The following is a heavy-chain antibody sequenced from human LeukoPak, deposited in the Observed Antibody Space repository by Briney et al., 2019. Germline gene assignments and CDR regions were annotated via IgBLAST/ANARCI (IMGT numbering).Heavy chain of an antibody. D-gene: IGHD5-18*01. CDR2: ISGSGSKT. J-gene: IGHJ3*02. CDR1: GFTFSICA. Sequence: GGSLRLSRAASGFTFSICAINWVRQAPWKGLEWVSAISGSGSKTFYADSVKGRSTISRDNPKNTLYLQMNSLRPEDTAVYYCVKEPRGYSFSFDIWGQGTMVTVSS. CDR3: VKEPRGYSFSFDI. V-gene: IGHV3-23*01.